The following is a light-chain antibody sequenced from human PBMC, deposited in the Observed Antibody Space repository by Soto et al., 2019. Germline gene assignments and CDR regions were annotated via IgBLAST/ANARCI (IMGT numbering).Light chain of an antibody. Sequence: QSVLTQPASVSGSPGQSITISCTGTTSDIGAYNYVSWYQQHPGKAPKLVIYEVNYRPSGVSGRFSGSKSRTTASLTISGLQAEDEADYYCSSFATNATRVFGGGTKVTVL. V-gene: IGLV2-14*01. CDR2: EVN. CDR1: TSDIGAYNY. J-gene: IGLJ2*01. CDR3: SSFATNATRV.